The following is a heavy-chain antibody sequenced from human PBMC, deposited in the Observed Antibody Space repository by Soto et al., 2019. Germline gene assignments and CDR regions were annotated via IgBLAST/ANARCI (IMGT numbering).Heavy chain of an antibody. CDR1: GFTFRSYG. CDR2: ISYDGSNK. V-gene: IGHV3-30*18. Sequence: QVQLVESGGGVVQPGRYLRLSCAASGFTFRSYGMHWVRQAPGKGLEWVAVISYDGSNKFYADSVKGRFTISRDNSKNTLYLQVNSLRAEDTAMYYCAKDYGSGWTMGDFWGQGTLVTVSS. D-gene: IGHD6-19*01. J-gene: IGHJ4*02. CDR3: AKDYGSGWTMGDF.